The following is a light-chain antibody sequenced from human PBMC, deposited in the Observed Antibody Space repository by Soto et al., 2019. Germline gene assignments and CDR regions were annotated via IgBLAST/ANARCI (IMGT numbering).Light chain of an antibody. CDR3: QQYYSYPQT. CDR1: QGISSY. CDR2: AAS. J-gene: IGKJ1*01. V-gene: IGKV1-8*01. Sequence: AIRMTHSPSSLSASTGDRFSITCLASQGISSYLAWYQQKPGKAPKLLIYAASTLQSGVPSRFSGSGSGTDFTLTISCLQSEDFATYYCQQYYSYPQTFGQGTKVDI.